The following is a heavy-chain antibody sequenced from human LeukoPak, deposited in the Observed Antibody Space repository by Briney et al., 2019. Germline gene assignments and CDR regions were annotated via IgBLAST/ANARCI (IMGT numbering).Heavy chain of an antibody. CDR3: ARDFRGSVDAFDI. Sequence: SQTLSLTCAISGDSVSSNSAAWNWIRQSPSRGLEWLGRTYYRSKWYYDYAVAVKSRISINPDTSKNQFSLQLSSVTAADTAVYYCARDFRGSVDAFDIWGQGTMVAVSS. CDR2: TYYRSKWYY. V-gene: IGHV6-1*01. CDR1: GDSVSSNSAA. J-gene: IGHJ3*02.